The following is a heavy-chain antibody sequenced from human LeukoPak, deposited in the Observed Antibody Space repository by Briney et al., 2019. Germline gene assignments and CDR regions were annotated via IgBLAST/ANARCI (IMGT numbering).Heavy chain of an antibody. CDR2: INKDGSEK. J-gene: IGHJ4*02. CDR3: ARVPFCSGPTCYGFFDY. Sequence: GGSLRLSCAASGFTLNTYWMNWVRQAPGKGLEWVASINKDGSEKYYVDSMKGRFTISRDNAKNSLYLRMNSLRAEDTAVYYCARVPFCSGPTCYGFFDYWGQGTLVTVSS. V-gene: IGHV3-7*03. D-gene: IGHD2-15*01. CDR1: GFTLNTYW.